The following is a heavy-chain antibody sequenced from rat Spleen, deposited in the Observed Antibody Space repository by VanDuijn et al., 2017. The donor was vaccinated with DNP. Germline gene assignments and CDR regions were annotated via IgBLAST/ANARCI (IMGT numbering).Heavy chain of an antibody. CDR3: ARGGRSYFDY. CDR1: GFIFSDYD. D-gene: IGHD1-11*01. V-gene: IGHV5-7*01. Sequence: EVQLVESGGGLVQPGRSLKISCAASGFIFSDYDMAWVRQAPTKGLEWVATISYDGSRTYYRDSGKGRFTISRDNAKNTLYLQMNSLRSEDTATYYCARGGRSYFDYWGQGVMVTVSS. CDR2: ISYDGSRT. J-gene: IGHJ2*01.